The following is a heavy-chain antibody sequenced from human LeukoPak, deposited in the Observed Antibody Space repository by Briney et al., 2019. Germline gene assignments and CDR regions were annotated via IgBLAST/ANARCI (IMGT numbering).Heavy chain of an antibody. V-gene: IGHV1-46*01. CDR3: ARGSGSSWYPYYYYMDV. CDR2: INPSGGST. D-gene: IGHD6-13*01. CDR1: GYTFTSYY. J-gene: IGHJ6*03. Sequence: GASVKVSCKASGYTFTSYYMHWVRQAPGQGLEWMGIINPSGGSTSYAQKFQGRVTMTRDTSTSTVYMELSSLRSEDTAVYYCARGSGSSWYPYYYYMDVWGKGTTVTVSS.